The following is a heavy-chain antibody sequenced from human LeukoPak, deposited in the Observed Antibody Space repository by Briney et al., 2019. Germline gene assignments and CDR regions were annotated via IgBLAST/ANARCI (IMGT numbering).Heavy chain of an antibody. J-gene: IGHJ3*02. CDR3: ATPGEMATAHDAFDI. CDR1: GFTFSSYG. V-gene: IGHV3-23*01. D-gene: IGHD5-24*01. Sequence: GGSLRLSCAASGFTFSSYGMSWVRQAPGKGLEWVSAISGSGGSTYYADSVKGRFTISRDNSKNTLYLQMNSLRAEDTAVYYCATPGEMATAHDAFDIWGQGTMVTVSS. CDR2: ISGSGGST.